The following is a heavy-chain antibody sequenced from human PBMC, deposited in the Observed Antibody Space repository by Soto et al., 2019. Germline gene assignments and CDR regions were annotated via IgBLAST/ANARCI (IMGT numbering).Heavy chain of an antibody. Sequence: SETLSLTCTVSGGSISSGGYYWSWIRQHPGKGLEWIGYIYYSGSTYYNPSLKSRVTISVDTSKIQFSLKLSSVTAADTAVYYCARGTGYSSSWCVGYWGQGTLVTVSS. D-gene: IGHD6-13*01. J-gene: IGHJ4*02. CDR2: IYYSGST. CDR1: GGSISSGGYY. V-gene: IGHV4-31*03. CDR3: ARGTGYSSSWCVGY.